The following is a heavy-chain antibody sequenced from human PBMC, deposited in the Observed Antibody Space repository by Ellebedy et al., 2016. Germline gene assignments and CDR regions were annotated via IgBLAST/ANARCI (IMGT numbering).Heavy chain of an antibody. CDR1: GFTFSNYA. D-gene: IGHD5-12*01. CDR3: AKGNAFSPTYSQGHFDS. V-gene: IGHV3-23*01. Sequence: GESLKISXATSGFTFSNYAMSWVRQAPGKGLEWVSGISGSGGRTYHADSVKGRFTISRDSSKSTLYLQMDSLRAEDTAIYYCAKGNAFSPTYSQGHFDSWGQGILVTVSS. CDR2: ISGSGGRT. J-gene: IGHJ4*02.